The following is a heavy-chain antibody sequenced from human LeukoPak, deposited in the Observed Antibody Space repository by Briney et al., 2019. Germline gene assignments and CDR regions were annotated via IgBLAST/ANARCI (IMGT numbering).Heavy chain of an antibody. D-gene: IGHD5/OR15-5a*01. CDR3: ARESSLAQNAFDI. J-gene: IGHJ3*02. V-gene: IGHV3-30-3*01. Sequence: GGSLRLSCAVSGFTFSSYAMHWVRQAPGKGLEWVSVISYDGSNKYYADSVKGRFTISRDDSKNTLYLQMNSLRAEDTAVYYCARESSLAQNAFDIWSQGTMVTVSS. CDR1: GFTFSSYA. CDR2: ISYDGSNK.